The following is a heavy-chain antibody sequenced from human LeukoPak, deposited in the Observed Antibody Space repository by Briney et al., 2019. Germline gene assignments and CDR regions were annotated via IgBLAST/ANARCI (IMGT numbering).Heavy chain of an antibody. V-gene: IGHV1-2*02. CDR2: INPNSGGT. J-gene: IGHJ3*02. CDR1: GYIFDIYA. D-gene: IGHD5-18*01. Sequence: ASVKVSCKASGYIFDIYAMIWVRQAPGQGLEWMGWINPNSGGTNYAQKFQGRVTMTRDTSISTAYMELSRLRSDDTAVYYCARPIQLWSHDAFDTWGQGTMVTVSS. CDR3: ARPIQLWSHDAFDT.